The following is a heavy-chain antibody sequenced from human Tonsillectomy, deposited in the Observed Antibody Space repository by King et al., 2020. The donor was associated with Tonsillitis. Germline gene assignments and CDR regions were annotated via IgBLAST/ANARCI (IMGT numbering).Heavy chain of an antibody. D-gene: IGHD2-2*01. CDR3: AKDVDVVPAAMNDYFDY. Sequence: VQLVESGGGLVRPGGSLRLSCAASGFTFSSYAMSWVRQAPGKGLEWGSGLRGRGGCPFLADSVKGRFTIPRENSKNMLFLQMNSRRAEDAAVYYCAKDVDVVPAAMNDYFDYWGQGTLVTVSS. CDR1: GFTFSSYA. V-gene: IGHV3-23*04. CDR2: LRGRGGCP. J-gene: IGHJ4*02.